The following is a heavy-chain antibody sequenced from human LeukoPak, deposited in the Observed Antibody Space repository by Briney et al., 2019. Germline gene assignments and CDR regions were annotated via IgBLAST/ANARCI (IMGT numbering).Heavy chain of an antibody. CDR1: GGSISSGGYY. D-gene: IGHD5-24*01. CDR2: IYYSGST. Sequence: SETLSHTCTVSGGSISSGGYYWSWIRQHPGKGLEWIGYIYYSGSTYYNPSLKSRVTISVDTSKNQFSLKLSSVTAADTAVYYCARDRRDGHIMFDPWGQGTLVTVSS. J-gene: IGHJ5*02. CDR3: ARDRRDGHIMFDP. V-gene: IGHV4-31*03.